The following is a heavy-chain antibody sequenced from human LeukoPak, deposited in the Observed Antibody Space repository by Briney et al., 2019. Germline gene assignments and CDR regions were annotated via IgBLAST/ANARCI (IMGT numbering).Heavy chain of an antibody. D-gene: IGHD6-13*01. CDR3: ARGDSSSWNNYFDY. J-gene: IGHJ4*02. V-gene: IGHV3-33*01. Sequence: PGRSLRLSCAASGFTFSSCGMHWVRQAPGKGLEWVAVIWYDGSNKYYADSVKGRFTISRDNSKNTLYLQMNSLRAEDTAVYYCARGDSSSWNNYFDYWGQGTLVTVSS. CDR1: GFTFSSCG. CDR2: IWYDGSNK.